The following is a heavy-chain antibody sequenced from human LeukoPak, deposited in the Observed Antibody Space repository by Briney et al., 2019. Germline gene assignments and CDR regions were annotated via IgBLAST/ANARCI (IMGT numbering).Heavy chain of an antibody. CDR1: GYTFTSYD. Sequence: ASVKVSCKASGYTFTSYDINWVRQATGQGLEWMGWMNPNSGNTGYAQKFQGRVTIIRNTSISTAYMELSSLRSEDTAVYYCARGTTMVRGVITSWFDPWGQGTLVTVSS. J-gene: IGHJ5*02. CDR2: MNPNSGNT. CDR3: ARGTTMVRGVITSWFDP. V-gene: IGHV1-8*03. D-gene: IGHD3-10*01.